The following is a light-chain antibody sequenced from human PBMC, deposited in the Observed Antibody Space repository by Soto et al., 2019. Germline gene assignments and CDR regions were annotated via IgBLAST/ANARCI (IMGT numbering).Light chain of an antibody. V-gene: IGLV2-14*01. CDR2: EVT. Sequence: QSVLTQPASVSGSPGQSIIISCTGTSSDVGGYNYVSWYQQHPGKAPKLMIYEVTNRPSGVSNRFSGSKSGNTASLTISGLQAEDEADYYCSSYTRSSTLVVGTGTKGTVL. J-gene: IGLJ1*01. CDR3: SSYTRSSTLV. CDR1: SSDVGGYNY.